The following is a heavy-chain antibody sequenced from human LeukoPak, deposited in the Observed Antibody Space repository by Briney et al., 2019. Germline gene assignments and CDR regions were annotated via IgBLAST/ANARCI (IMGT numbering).Heavy chain of an antibody. CDR2: IYNSGSGSI. V-gene: IGHV4-4*07. J-gene: IGHJ4*02. D-gene: IGHD3-3*01. CDR3: AKGGDFWRDYYI. CDR1: GGSISGYY. Sequence: SETLSLTCTVSGGSISGYYWSWIRQPAGKGLEWIGRIYNSGSGSINYNPSLKSRVTMSLDTSKNQFSLKLSSVTAADTAVYYCAKGGDFWRDYYIWGQGTLVTVSS.